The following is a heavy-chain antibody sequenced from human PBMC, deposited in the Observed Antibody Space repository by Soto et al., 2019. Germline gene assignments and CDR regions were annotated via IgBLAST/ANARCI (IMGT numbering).Heavy chain of an antibody. CDR1: GYTFTSYA. J-gene: IGHJ4*02. V-gene: IGHV1-3*01. CDR2: INAGNGNT. D-gene: IGHD3-16*01. CDR3: ARDWGYSLQEYYFDY. Sequence: GASVKVSCKASGYTFTSYAMHWVRQAPGQRLEWMGWINAGNGNTKYSQKFRGRVTITRDTSASTAYMELSSLRSEDTAVYYCARDWGYSLQEYYFDYWGQGTLGTVSS.